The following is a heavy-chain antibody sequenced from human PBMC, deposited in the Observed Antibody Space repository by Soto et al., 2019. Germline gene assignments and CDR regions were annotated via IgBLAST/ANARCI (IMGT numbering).Heavy chain of an antibody. V-gene: IGHV1-69*01. CDR3: ARGGELAGWMPFDS. CDR1: GGTFNTYG. J-gene: IGHJ4*02. CDR2: IIPLFGTT. Sequence: QVHLVQSGAEVKTPGYSVKVCCRASGGTFNTYGFNWVRQAPGQGLEWMGGIIPLFGTTTYAQNFQGRVTMTADQSTTTAYMEKSGLTSEDTAVYFCARGGELAGWMPFDSWGQGTLVTVSS. D-gene: IGHD6-19*01.